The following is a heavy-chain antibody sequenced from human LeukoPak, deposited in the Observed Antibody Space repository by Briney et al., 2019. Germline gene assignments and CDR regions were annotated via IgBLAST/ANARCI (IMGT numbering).Heavy chain of an antibody. V-gene: IGHV3-30*18. Sequence: PGGSLRLSCAASGFTFSNYGMHGVRQAPGKGLDGVAVISYDGSNKYYADSVKGRFTISRDNSKNTLYLQMNSLRAEDTAVYYCAKGLRYSDNWGQGTLVTVSS. J-gene: IGHJ4*02. CDR3: AKGLRYSDN. D-gene: IGHD3-9*01. CDR1: GFTFSNYG. CDR2: ISYDGSNK.